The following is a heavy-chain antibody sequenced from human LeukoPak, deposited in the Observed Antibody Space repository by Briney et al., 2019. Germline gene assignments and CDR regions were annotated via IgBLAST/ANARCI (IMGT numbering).Heavy chain of an antibody. Sequence: PGGSLRLSCAASGFTFSSYAMSWVRKALGKGLEWVSAISGSGGSTYYADSVKGRFTISRDNSKNTLYLQMNSLRAEDTAVYYCAKDQKRYGGNGSPYFDYWGQGTLVTVSS. CDR1: GFTFSSYA. V-gene: IGHV3-23*01. J-gene: IGHJ4*02. CDR3: AKDQKRYGGNGSPYFDY. D-gene: IGHD4/OR15-4a*01. CDR2: ISGSGGST.